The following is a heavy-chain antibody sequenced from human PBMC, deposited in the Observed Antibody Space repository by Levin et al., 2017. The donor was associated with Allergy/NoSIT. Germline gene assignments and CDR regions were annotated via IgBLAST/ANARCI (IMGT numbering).Heavy chain of an antibody. CDR1: GGSIISTTYC. D-gene: IGHD6-19*01. V-gene: IGHV4-39*07. CDR3: AREVPGTSQIDY. J-gene: IGHJ4*02. CDR2: IYSSGSA. Sequence: ESLKISCTVSGGSIISTTYCWAWIRQPPGKGLEWIGSIYSSGSASYNPSLKSRVTISIDTSTNQFSLKLSSVTAADTAVYYCAREVPGTSQIDYWGQGTLVAVSS.